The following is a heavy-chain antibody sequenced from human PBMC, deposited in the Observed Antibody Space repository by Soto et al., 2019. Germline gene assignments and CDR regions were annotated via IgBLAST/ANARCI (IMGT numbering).Heavy chain of an antibody. CDR3: VRALRHTAMVHPSFDP. CDR2: VYESGYT. D-gene: IGHD5-18*01. V-gene: IGHV4-31*03. J-gene: IGHJ5*02. CDR1: GASVSAGAYY. Sequence: SETLSLTCTVSGASVSAGAYYWGWVRQRPGRGLEWIGYVYESGYTYYNMSLKSRLTISLDRSNNQFSLGLTSVTAADTAVYYCVRALRHTAMVHPSFDPWGQGTLVT.